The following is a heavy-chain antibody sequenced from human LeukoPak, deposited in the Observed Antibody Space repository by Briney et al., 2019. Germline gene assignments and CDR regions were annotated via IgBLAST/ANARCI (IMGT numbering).Heavy chain of an antibody. CDR3: ARESWSYASKFHY. Sequence: SETLSLTCAVSGDSISSNYWWSWVRLSPGKGLEWIGEILQSGSTNYNPSLRSRVTISIDKSKNQFSLNLSSVTAADTAVYYCARESWSYASKFHYWGQGTLVTVSS. J-gene: IGHJ4*02. D-gene: IGHD3-16*01. V-gene: IGHV4-4*02. CDR1: GDSISSNYW. CDR2: ILQSGST.